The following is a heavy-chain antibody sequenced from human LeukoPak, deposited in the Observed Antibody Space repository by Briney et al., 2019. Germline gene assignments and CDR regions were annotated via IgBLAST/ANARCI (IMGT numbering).Heavy chain of an antibody. CDR2: ISYDGSNK. CDR1: GFTFSSYD. CDR3: AKGQYYDFWSGSDY. Sequence: GGSLRLSCAASGFTFSSYDMHWVRQAPGKGLEWVAVISYDGSNKYYADSVKGRFTISRDNSKNTLYLQMNSLRAEDTAVYYCAKGQYYDFWSGSDYWGQGTLVTVSS. D-gene: IGHD3-3*01. V-gene: IGHV3-30*18. J-gene: IGHJ4*02.